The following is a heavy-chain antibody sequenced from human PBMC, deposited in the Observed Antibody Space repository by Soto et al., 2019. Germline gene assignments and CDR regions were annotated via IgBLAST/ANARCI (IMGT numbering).Heavy chain of an antibody. CDR3: ARTLSSSAENWFDP. V-gene: IGHV6-1*01. CDR1: GDSVSSNSAA. CDR2: TYYRSKWYN. D-gene: IGHD6-6*01. Sequence: SETLSLTCAISGDSVSSNSAAWNWIRQSPSRGLEWLGRTYYRSKWYNDCAVSVKSRITINPDTSKNQFSLQLNSVTPEDTAVYFCARTLSSSAENWFDPWGQGTLVTVSS. J-gene: IGHJ5*02.